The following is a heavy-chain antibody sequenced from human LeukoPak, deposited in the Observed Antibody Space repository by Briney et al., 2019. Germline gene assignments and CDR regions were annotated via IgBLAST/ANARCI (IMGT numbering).Heavy chain of an antibody. Sequence: SETLSLTCAVYGGSFSGYYWSWIRQPAGKGLEWIGRIYTSGSTNYNPSLKSRVTMSVDTSKNQFSLKLSSVTAADTAVYYCARGGRRDAFDIWGQGTMVTVSS. CDR3: ARGGRRDAFDI. CDR1: GGSFSGYY. CDR2: IYTSGST. V-gene: IGHV4-59*10. J-gene: IGHJ3*02.